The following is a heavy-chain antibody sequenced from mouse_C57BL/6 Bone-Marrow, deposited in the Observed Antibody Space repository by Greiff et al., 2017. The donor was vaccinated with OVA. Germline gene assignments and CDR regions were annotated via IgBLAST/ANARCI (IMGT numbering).Heavy chain of an antibody. V-gene: IGHV1-85*01. CDR1: GYTFTSYD. Sequence: QVQLQQSGPELVKPGASVKLSCKASGYTFTSYDINWVKQRPGQGLEWIGWISPRDGSTKYNEKFKGKATLTVDTSSSTAYMELHSLTSEDSAVYFCARRSTMVTTEAWFAYWGQGTLVTVSA. CDR2: ISPRDGST. D-gene: IGHD2-2*01. J-gene: IGHJ3*01. CDR3: ARRSTMVTTEAWFAY.